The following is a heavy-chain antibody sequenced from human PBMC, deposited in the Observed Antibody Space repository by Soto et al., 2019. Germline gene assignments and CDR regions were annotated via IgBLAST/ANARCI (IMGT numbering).Heavy chain of an antibody. D-gene: IGHD1-26*01. Sequence: QVQLQQWGAGLLKPSETLSLTCAVYGGSFNGYIWSWIRQPPGKGLQWIGQINHSGSANYNPSLQSRGTKSVHASNIQFYLELSSVTAADTAVYYCARGLISGSHYSGGWYYFDYWGQGTVVTVSS. CDR3: ARGLISGSHYSGGWYYFDY. CDR1: GGSFNGYI. V-gene: IGHV4-34*01. CDR2: INHSGSA. J-gene: IGHJ4*02.